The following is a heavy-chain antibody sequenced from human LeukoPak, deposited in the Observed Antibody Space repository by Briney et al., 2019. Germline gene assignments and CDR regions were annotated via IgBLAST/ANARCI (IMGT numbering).Heavy chain of an antibody. CDR1: GHTFTSYY. V-gene: IGHV1-46*03. Sequence: ASVKVSCKASGHTFTSYYMHWVRQAPGQGLEWMGIINPSGGSTSYAQKFQGRVTMTRDTSTSTVYMELSSLRSEDTAVYYCARDAEDYYYDSSGYYYKGWFDPWGQGTLVTVSS. CDR2: INPSGGST. J-gene: IGHJ5*02. CDR3: ARDAEDYYYDSSGYYYKGWFDP. D-gene: IGHD3-22*01.